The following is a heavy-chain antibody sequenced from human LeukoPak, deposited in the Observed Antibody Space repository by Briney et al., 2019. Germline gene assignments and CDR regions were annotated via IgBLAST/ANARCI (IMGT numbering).Heavy chain of an antibody. V-gene: IGHV3-7*01. CDR1: GFTFSIYW. Sequence: GGSLRLSCAASGFTFSIYWMSWVRQAPGKGLEWVANIKQDGSEKYYVDSVKGRFTISRDNAKNSLYLQMNSLRAEDTAVYYCAREGYDSSGYYYGNWFDPWGQGTLVTVSS. J-gene: IGHJ5*02. CDR2: IKQDGSEK. D-gene: IGHD3-22*01. CDR3: AREGYDSSGYYYGNWFDP.